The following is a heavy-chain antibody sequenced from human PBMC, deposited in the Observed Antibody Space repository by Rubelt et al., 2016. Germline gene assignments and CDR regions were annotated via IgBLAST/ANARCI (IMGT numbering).Heavy chain of an antibody. D-gene: IGHD6-19*01. CDR3: ARDLYGSGWYWFDA. Sequence: QLVESGGGVVQPGKSLRLSCAASGFTFSSYAMHWVRQAPGKGLEWVAVISYDGSKKNYADSVKGRFTISRDNSKNTLYLQMNSLRAEDTAVYYCARDLYGSGWYWFDAWGQGTLVTVSS. CDR2: ISYDGSKK. CDR1: GFTFSSYA. J-gene: IGHJ5*02. V-gene: IGHV3-30-3*01.